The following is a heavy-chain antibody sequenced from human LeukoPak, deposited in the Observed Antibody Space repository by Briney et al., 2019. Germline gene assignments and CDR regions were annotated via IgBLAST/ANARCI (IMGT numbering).Heavy chain of an antibody. Sequence: PSETLSLTCTVSGGSISSYYWSWIRQPPGKGLEWIGYIYYSGSTNYNPSLKSRVTISVDTSKNQFSLKLSSVTAADTAVYYCARHRYGGYYYFDYWGQGTLVTVPS. CDR3: ARHRYGGYYYFDY. D-gene: IGHD5-12*01. V-gene: IGHV4-59*08. CDR1: GGSISSYY. J-gene: IGHJ4*02. CDR2: IYYSGST.